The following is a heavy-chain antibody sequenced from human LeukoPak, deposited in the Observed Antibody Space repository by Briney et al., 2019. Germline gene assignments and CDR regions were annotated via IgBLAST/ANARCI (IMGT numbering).Heavy chain of an antibody. J-gene: IGHJ1*01. Sequence: SVTVSCKATGGSFSRYGFSWVRQAPGQGLEWMGRIISIIGVGKYAQKFQGRVTITADKSTTTTYMELSSLRSEDTGMYYCARGNIAAAGEVYLHWGQGTLVTVSS. CDR3: ARGNIAAAGEVYLH. CDR1: GGSFSRYG. D-gene: IGHD6-13*01. CDR2: IISIIGVG. V-gene: IGHV1-69*04.